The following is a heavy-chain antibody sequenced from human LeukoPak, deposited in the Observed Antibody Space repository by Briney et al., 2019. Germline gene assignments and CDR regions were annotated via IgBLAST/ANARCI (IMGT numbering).Heavy chain of an antibody. J-gene: IGHJ5*02. Sequence: GRSLRLSCAVSGFTFSSYGMHWVRQAPGKGLEWVAVISYDVSNKYYADSVKGRFTISRDNSKNTLYLQMNSLRAEDTAVYYCAKDQYSSGWWFDPWGQGTLVTVSS. V-gene: IGHV3-30*18. CDR2: ISYDVSNK. CDR1: GFTFSSYG. CDR3: AKDQYSSGWWFDP. D-gene: IGHD6-19*01.